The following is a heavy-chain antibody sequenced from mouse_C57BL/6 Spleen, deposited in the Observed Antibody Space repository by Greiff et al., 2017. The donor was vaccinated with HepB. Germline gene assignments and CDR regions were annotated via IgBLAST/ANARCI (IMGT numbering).Heavy chain of an antibody. D-gene: IGHD1-1*01. CDR3: ARIYYYGSSGDYFDY. CDR2: INPNNGGT. CDR1: GYTFTDYN. J-gene: IGHJ2*01. V-gene: IGHV1-22*01. Sequence: EVKLQQSGPELVKPGASVKMSCKASGYTFTDYNMHWVKQSHGKSLEWIGYINPNNGGTSYNQKFKGKATLTVNKSSSTAYMELRSLTSEDSAVYYCARIYYYGSSGDYFDYWGQGTTLTVSS.